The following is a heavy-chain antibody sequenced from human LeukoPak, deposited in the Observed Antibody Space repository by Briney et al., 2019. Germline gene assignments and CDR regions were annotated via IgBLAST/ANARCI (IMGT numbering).Heavy chain of an antibody. Sequence: ASVKVSCKASGYTFTSYGISWVRQAPGQGLEWMGWISAYNGNTNYAQKLQGRVTMTTDTSTSTVYMELRSLRSDDTAVYYCARVTGDPDYYYYMDVWGKGTTVTVSS. CDR2: ISAYNGNT. CDR1: GYTFTSYG. CDR3: ARVTGDPDYYYYMDV. J-gene: IGHJ6*03. V-gene: IGHV1-18*01. D-gene: IGHD1-14*01.